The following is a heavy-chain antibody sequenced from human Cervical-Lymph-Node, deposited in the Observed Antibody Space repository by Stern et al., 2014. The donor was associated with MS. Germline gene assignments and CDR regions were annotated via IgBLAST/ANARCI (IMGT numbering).Heavy chain of an antibody. Sequence: VQLVESGGGVVPPGGSLRLHCVASGFTFTTPGMHWVRQAPGKGLAWVAVISYDGSNQYYVDSLNGRFTISRDHSKNTVYLQMNSLRPEDAAVYYCANAAALSCRSPSCYKAFEYWGQGILVTVSS. CDR3: ANAAALSCRSPSCYKAFEY. D-gene: IGHD2-2*02. CDR1: GFTFTTPG. CDR2: ISYDGSNQ. J-gene: IGHJ4*02. V-gene: IGHV3-30*18.